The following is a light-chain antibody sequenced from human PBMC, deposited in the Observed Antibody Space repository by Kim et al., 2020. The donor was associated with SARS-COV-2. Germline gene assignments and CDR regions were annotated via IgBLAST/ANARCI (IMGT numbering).Light chain of an antibody. J-gene: IGKJ5*01. V-gene: IGKV1-5*01. Sequence: DIQMTQSPSTLSASVGDRVTITCRASQSISSWLAWYQQKPGKAPKLLIYDASSLESGVPSRFSGSGSGTEFTLTISSLQPDDFATYYCQQYSSYSITFGQMARLEIK. CDR3: QQYSSYSIT. CDR1: QSISSW. CDR2: DAS.